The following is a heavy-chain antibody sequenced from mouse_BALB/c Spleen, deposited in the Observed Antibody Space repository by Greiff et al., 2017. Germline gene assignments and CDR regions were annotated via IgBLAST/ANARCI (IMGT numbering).Heavy chain of an antibody. Sequence: VQLQQSGAELARPGASVKMSCKASGYTFTSYTMHWVKQRPGQGLEWIGYINPSSGYTNYNQKFKDKATLTADKSSSTAYMQLSSLTSEDSAVYYCARDVRGGAMDYWGQGTSVTVSS. CDR3: ARDVRGGAMDY. J-gene: IGHJ4*01. CDR1: GYTFTSYT. D-gene: IGHD1-1*01. CDR2: INPSSGYT. V-gene: IGHV1-4*01.